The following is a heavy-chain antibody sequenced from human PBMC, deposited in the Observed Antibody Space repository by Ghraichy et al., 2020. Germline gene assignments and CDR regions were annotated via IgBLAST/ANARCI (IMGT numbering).Heavy chain of an antibody. V-gene: IGHV4-39*01. J-gene: IGHJ6*03. CDR1: GDSISSSSYL. D-gene: IGHD3-16*01. CDR2: IYYSGTT. Sequence: SETLSLTCSVSGDSISSSSYLWGWIRQPPGQGLEWIGSIYYSGTTYYNPSLKSRVSISVDTSKNQFSLNLSSVIAADTAVYYCARSRSGSIIITFGGIGARLGVWGKGTTVTVSS. CDR3: ARSRSGSIIITFGGIGARLGV.